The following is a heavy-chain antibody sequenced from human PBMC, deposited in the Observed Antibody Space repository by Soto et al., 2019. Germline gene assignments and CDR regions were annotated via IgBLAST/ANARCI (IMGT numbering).Heavy chain of an antibody. CDR2: IKSKTDGGTT. V-gene: IGHV3-15*07. CDR3: TTDTLLLYDTSGYSIQVY. D-gene: IGHD3-22*01. Sequence: GGSLRLSCAASGFTFSNAWMNWVRQAPGKGLEWVARIKSKTDGGTTDYAAPVKGRFTISRDDSENTLYLLMNSLKTEDTAVYYCTTDTLLLYDTSGYSIQVYWGQGTLVTVSS. J-gene: IGHJ1*01. CDR1: GFTFSNAW.